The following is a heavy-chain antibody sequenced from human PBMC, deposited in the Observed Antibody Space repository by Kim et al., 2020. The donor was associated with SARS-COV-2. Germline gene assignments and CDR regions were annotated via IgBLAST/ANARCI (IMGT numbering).Heavy chain of an antibody. Sequence: SVKVSCKASGGTFSSYAISWVRQAPGQGLEWMGGIIPIFGTANYAQKFQGRVTITADESTSTAYMELSSLRSEDTAVYYCAKRWEQIRYCSSTSCLYGMDVWGQGTTVTVSS. CDR2: IIPIFGTA. J-gene: IGHJ6*02. V-gene: IGHV1-69*13. CDR1: GGTFSSYA. D-gene: IGHD2-2*01. CDR3: AKRWEQIRYCSSTSCLYGMDV.